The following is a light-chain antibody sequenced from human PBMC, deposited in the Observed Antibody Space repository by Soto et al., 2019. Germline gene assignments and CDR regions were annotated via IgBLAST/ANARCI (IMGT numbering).Light chain of an antibody. Sequence: DIQMTQSPSSLSASVGDRVTITGQASQDITNYLNWYQQKPGKAPNLLIYDASNLETGVPSRFSGSGSGTDFTLTISSLESEDFAVYYCQQRANWPLTFGGGTKVEIK. CDR3: QQRANWPLT. J-gene: IGKJ4*01. CDR2: DAS. V-gene: IGKV1-33*01. CDR1: QDITNY.